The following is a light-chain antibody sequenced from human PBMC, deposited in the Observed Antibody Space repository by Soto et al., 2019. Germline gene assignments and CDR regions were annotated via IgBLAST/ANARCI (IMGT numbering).Light chain of an antibody. CDR3: SSYTSSTIVV. J-gene: IGLJ2*01. V-gene: IGLV2-14*01. Sequence: QSALTQPASVSGSPGQSITISRSGISSDNYVSWYQQHPGTAPKLMIYAVTSRPSGVSNRFSGSKSGNTASLTISGLQAEDEADYYCSSYTSSTIVVFGGGTKLTVL. CDR2: AVT. CDR1: SSDNY.